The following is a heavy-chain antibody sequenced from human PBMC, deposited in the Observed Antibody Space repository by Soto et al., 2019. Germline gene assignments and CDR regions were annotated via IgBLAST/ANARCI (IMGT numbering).Heavy chain of an antibody. CDR3: ERDFLHYDFWSGYDY. CDR2: IKQDGSEK. Sequence: GGSLRLSCAASGFTFSSYWMSWVRQAPGKGLEWVANIKQDGSEKYYVDSVKGRFTISRDNAKNSLYLQMNSLRAEDTAVYYFERDFLHYDFWSGYDYWGQGTLVTVSS. V-gene: IGHV3-7*03. D-gene: IGHD3-3*01. J-gene: IGHJ4*02. CDR1: GFTFSSYW.